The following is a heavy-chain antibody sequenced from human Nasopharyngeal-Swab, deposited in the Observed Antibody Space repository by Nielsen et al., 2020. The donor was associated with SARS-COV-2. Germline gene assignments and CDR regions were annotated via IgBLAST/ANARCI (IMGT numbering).Heavy chain of an antibody. J-gene: IGHJ6*02. D-gene: IGHD6-13*01. CDR1: GLTFSAHY. V-gene: IGHV3-72*01. CDR2: SRNKANSYTT. Sequence: GGSLRLSCAASGLTFSAHYMDWVRQAPGKGLEWVGRSRNKANSYTTEYAASVKGRFTISRDDSKNSLYLQMSSLRTEDTALYYCARDLSSIWTSGLGVWGQGTTVIVSS. CDR3: ARDLSSIWTSGLGV.